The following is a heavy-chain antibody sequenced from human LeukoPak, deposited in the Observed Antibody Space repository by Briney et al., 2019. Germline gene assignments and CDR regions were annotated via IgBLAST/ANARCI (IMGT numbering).Heavy chain of an antibody. CDR3: TRVYGNYYDSSQYFDY. CDR2: IRSKAYGGTT. V-gene: IGHV3-49*04. CDR1: GFTFGDYA. D-gene: IGHD3-22*01. J-gene: IGHJ4*02. Sequence: GRSLRLSCTASGFTFGDYAMSWVRQAPGKGLEWVGFIRSKAYGGTTEYAASVKGRFTISRDDSKSIAYLQMNSLKTEDTAVYYCTRVYGNYYDSSQYFDYWGQGTLVTVSS.